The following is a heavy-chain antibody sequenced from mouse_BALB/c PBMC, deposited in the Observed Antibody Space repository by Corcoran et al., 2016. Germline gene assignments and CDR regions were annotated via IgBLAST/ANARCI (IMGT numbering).Heavy chain of an antibody. D-gene: IGHD2-4*01. Sequence: EVQLQQSGAELMKPGASVKLSCTASGFNIKDTYMHWVKQRPEQCLEWIGRIDPANGNTKYDPKFQGKATITADTSSNTAYLQLSSLTSEDTAVYYCARYYDYDVGAMDYWGQGTSVTVSS. CDR3: ARYYDYDVGAMDY. J-gene: IGHJ4*01. CDR2: IDPANGNT. V-gene: IGHV14-3*02. CDR1: GFNIKDTY.